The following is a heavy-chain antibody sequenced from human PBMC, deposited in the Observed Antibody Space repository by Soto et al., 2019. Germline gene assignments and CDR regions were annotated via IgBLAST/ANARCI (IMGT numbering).Heavy chain of an antibody. CDR1: GFTFSSYA. CDR2: ISGSGGST. CDR3: ARVRSSGRYWCLDY. D-gene: IGHD1-26*01. Sequence: PWGSLRLSCAASGFTFSSYAMSWVRQTPGKGLEWGSAISGSGGSTYYADSVKCRFTISRDNSKNSLYLQMNSLRAEDTAAYYCARVRSSGRYWCLDYWGEGALVAV. V-gene: IGHV3-23*01. J-gene: IGHJ4*02.